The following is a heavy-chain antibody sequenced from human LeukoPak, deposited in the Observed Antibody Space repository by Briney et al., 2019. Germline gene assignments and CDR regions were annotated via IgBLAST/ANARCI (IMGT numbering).Heavy chain of an antibody. D-gene: IGHD1-1*01. CDR2: ISGSGGST. Sequence: GGSLRLSCAASGFTFSSYAMSWVRQAPGKGLEWVSAISGSGGSTYYADSVKGRFTISRDNSKNTLYLQMNSLRAEDTAVYYCARNGRNWNDDYYYGMDVWGQGTTVTVSS. CDR1: GFTFSSYA. J-gene: IGHJ6*02. CDR3: ARNGRNWNDDYYYGMDV. V-gene: IGHV3-23*01.